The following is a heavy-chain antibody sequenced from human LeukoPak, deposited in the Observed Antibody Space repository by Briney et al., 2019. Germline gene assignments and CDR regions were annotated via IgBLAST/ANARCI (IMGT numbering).Heavy chain of an antibody. D-gene: IGHD1-7*01. CDR3: SSGTVGNYALDY. CDR2: IGTSSNNI. J-gene: IGHJ4*02. CDR1: GLTFSRYN. Sequence: PGGSLTLSCAASGLTFSRYNMNWVRQAPGKGLEWVSSIGTSSNNIYYTDSVKGRLTISRDNAKNSLYLQVDSLRVEDTAVYFCSSGTVGNYALDYWGQGTLVTVSS. V-gene: IGHV3-21*01.